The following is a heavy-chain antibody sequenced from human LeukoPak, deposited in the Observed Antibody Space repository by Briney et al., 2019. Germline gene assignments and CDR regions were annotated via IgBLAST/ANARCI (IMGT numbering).Heavy chain of an antibody. CDR1: GYTFTGYY. J-gene: IGHJ6*04. V-gene: IGHV1-2*04. CDR2: INPNSGGT. Sequence: ASVKVSCKASGYTFTGYYRHWVRQAPGQGLEWMGWINPNSGGTNYAQKFQGWVTMTRDTSISTAYMELSRLRSDDTAVYYCAREFWLVRPRGMDVWGKGTTVTVSS. CDR3: AREFWLVRPRGMDV. D-gene: IGHD6-19*01.